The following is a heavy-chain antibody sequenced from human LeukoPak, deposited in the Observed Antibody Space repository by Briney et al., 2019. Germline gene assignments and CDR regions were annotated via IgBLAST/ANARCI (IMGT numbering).Heavy chain of an antibody. D-gene: IGHD3-10*01. Sequence: GGSLRLSCAASGFTFSSYGMHWVRQAPGKGLEWVAVIWYDGSNKYYADSVKGRFTISRDNSKNTLYLQMNSLRAEDTAVYYCARNFYGSGSYSKGPFDYWGQGTLVTVSS. CDR1: GFTFSSYG. J-gene: IGHJ4*02. CDR2: IWYDGSNK. V-gene: IGHV3-33*01. CDR3: ARNFYGSGSYSKGPFDY.